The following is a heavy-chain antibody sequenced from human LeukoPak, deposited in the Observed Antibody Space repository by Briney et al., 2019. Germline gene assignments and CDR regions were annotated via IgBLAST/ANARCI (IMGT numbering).Heavy chain of an antibody. D-gene: IGHD3-10*01. CDR2: ISAYNGNT. J-gene: IGHJ4*02. CDR3: ARHTLPEDKTYYYGSGSYFY. Sequence: ASVKVSCKASGYTFTSYGISWVRQAPGQGLEWMGWISAYNGNTNYAQKLQGRVTMTTDTSTSTAYMELRSLRSDDTAVYYCARHTLPEDKTYYYGSGSYFYWGQGTLVTVSS. V-gene: IGHV1-18*01. CDR1: GYTFTSYG.